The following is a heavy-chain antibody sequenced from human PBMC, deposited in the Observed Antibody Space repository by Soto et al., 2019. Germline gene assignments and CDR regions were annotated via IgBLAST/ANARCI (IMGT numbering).Heavy chain of an antibody. CDR2: ISSSSSYI. D-gene: IGHD4-17*01. CDR3: ARDATTGLTPDY. Sequence: EVQLVESGGGLVKPGGSLRLSCAASGFTFSSYSMNWVRQAPGKGLEWVSSISSSSSYIYYADSVKGRFTISRDNAKNSLYLQMNSLRAEDTAVYYCARDATTGLTPDYWGQGTLVNVSS. CDR1: GFTFSSYS. V-gene: IGHV3-21*01. J-gene: IGHJ4*02.